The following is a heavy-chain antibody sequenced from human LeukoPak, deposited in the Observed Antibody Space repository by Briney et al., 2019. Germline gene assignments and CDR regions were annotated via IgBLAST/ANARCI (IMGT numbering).Heavy chain of an antibody. CDR1: GYTFTGYY. Sequence: ASVKVSCKASGYTFTGYYMHWARQAPGQGLEWMGWINPNSGGTNYAQKFQGWVTMTRDTSISTAYMELSRLRSDDTAVYYCAREYYDFWSGLHNRYGMDVWGQGTTVTVSS. D-gene: IGHD3-3*01. J-gene: IGHJ6*02. CDR2: INPNSGGT. V-gene: IGHV1-2*04. CDR3: AREYYDFWSGLHNRYGMDV.